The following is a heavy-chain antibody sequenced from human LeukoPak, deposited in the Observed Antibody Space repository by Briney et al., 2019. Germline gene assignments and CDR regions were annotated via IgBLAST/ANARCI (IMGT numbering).Heavy chain of an antibody. CDR3: ARGYIVATILGASWFDP. D-gene: IGHD5-12*01. J-gene: IGHJ5*02. Sequence: PSETLSLTCTVSGGSISSYYWSWIRQPPGKGLEWIGYIYYSGSTNYNPSLKSRVTISVDKSKNQFSLKLSSVTAADTAVYYCARGYIVATILGASWFDPWGQGTLVTVSS. CDR2: IYYSGST. V-gene: IGHV4-59*12. CDR1: GGSISSYY.